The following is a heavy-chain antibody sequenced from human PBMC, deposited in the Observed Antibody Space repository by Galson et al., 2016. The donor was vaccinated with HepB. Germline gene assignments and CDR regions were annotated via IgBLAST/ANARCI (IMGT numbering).Heavy chain of an antibody. CDR2: VYYTGST. D-gene: IGHD1-1*01. V-gene: IGHV4-39*01. J-gene: IGHJ4*02. CDR1: GDSIGRSSRH. Sequence: SETLSLTCTVSGDSIGRSSRHWGWIRQPPGKGLEWIGSVYYTGSTYNNPSLKSRVTVSVDTSKNQFSLNLRSVTAADTAIYYCARLRDGIYFDYRGQGTLVTVSS. CDR3: ARLRDGIYFDY.